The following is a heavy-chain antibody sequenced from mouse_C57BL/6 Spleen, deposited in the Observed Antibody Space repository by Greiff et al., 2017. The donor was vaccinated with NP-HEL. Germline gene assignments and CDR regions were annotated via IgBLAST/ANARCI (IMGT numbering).Heavy chain of an antibody. CDR3: ARSPRQLRSTFDD. Sequence: QVQLQQPGAELVKPGASVKLSCKASGYTFTSYWMHWVKQRPGQGLEWIGMIHPHSGSTNYNEKFKSKATLTVDKSSSTAYMQLSSLTSEDSAVYYCARSPRQLRSTFDDWGQGTTLTVSS. CDR1: GYTFTSYW. V-gene: IGHV1-64*01. D-gene: IGHD3-2*02. CDR2: IHPHSGST. J-gene: IGHJ2*01.